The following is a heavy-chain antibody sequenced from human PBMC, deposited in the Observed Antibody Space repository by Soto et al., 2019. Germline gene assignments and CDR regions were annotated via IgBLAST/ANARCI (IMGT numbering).Heavy chain of an antibody. CDR2: IYYSGST. CDR1: GGSISSYY. J-gene: IGHJ5*02. D-gene: IGHD2-21*02. V-gene: IGHV4-59*08. CDR3: ARQGRRGGNSFLRWFDP. Sequence: SETLSLTCTVSGGSISSYYWSWIRQPPGKGLEWIGYIYYSGSTNYNPSLKSRVTISVDTSKNQFSLKLSSVTAADTAVYYCARQGRRGGNSFLRWFDPWGQGTLVTVSS.